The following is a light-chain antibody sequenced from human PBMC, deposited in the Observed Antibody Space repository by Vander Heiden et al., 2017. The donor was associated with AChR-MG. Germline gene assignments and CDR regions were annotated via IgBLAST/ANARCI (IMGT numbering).Light chain of an antibody. CDR2: GNT. CDR1: SSNIGAGYD. Sequence: QSVLTQPPSVSGAPGQRVPISCTGSSSNIGAGYDVRWFQQLPGTAPKLLIYGNTNRPSGVPDRFSGSKSGTSASLAITGLQAEDEAYYYCQSYDSSLSGSVFGGGTKLSVL. CDR3: QSYDSSLSGSV. J-gene: IGLJ2*01. V-gene: IGLV1-40*01.